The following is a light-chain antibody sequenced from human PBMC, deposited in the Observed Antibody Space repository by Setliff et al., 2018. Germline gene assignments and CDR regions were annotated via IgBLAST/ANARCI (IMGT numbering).Light chain of an antibody. CDR1: SSDVGDYDS. Sequence: QSVLTQPASVSGSPGQSITISCTGTSSDVGDYDSVSWYQQHPGKAPKLLIYDVSDRPSGVSPRTSSGVSTRFSGSKSAHTASLTISGLQPEDEADYYCFSYTTGSIRRGAFGTGTKVTVL. V-gene: IGLV2-14*01. CDR2: DVS. J-gene: IGLJ1*01. CDR3: FSYTTGSIRRGA.